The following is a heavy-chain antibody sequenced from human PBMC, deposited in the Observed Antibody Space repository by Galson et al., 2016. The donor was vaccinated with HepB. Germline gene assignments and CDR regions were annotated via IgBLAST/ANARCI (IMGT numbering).Heavy chain of an antibody. V-gene: IGHV3-48*01. CDR3: FNQGEF. CDR1: RFTFSSYG. D-gene: IGHD3-16*01. CDR2: INTSGTHI. J-gene: IGHJ4*02. Sequence: SLRLSCATSRFTFSSYGISWVRQAPGKGLEWVSDINTSGTHIYYADSVKGRFTISRDNAKNSVYLQMNSLRAEDTAVYYCFNQGEFWGQGTLVTVSS.